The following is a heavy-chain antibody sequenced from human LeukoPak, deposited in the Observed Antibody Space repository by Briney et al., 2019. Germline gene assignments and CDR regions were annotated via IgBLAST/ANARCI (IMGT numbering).Heavy chain of an antibody. Sequence: ASVKVSCKASGGTFSSYAISWVRQAPGQGLEWMGGIIPIFGTANCAQKFQGRVTITADESTSTAYMELSSLRSEDTAVYYCARKGFGEYWFDPWGQGTLVTVSS. CDR3: ARKGFGEYWFDP. CDR1: GGTFSSYA. V-gene: IGHV1-69*01. CDR2: IIPIFGTA. D-gene: IGHD3-10*01. J-gene: IGHJ5*02.